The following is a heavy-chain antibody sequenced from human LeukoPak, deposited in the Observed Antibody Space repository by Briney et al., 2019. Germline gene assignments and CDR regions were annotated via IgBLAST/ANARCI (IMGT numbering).Heavy chain of an antibody. J-gene: IGHJ4*02. CDR3: AKRQSNSQPNFDF. CDR2: IRYDGSNK. CDR1: GFTFLSYG. D-gene: IGHD2-2*01. Sequence: GGSLRLSCAASGFTFLSYGMHWVRQAPGKGLEWVAFIRYDGSNKYYADSVKGRFTISRDNSKNTLYLQMNSLRAEDTAVYYCAKRQSNSQPNFDFWGQGTLVTVSS. V-gene: IGHV3-30*02.